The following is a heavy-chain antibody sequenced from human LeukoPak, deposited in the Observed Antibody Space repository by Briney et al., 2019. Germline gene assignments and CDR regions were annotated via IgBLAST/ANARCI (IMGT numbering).Heavy chain of an antibody. V-gene: IGHV3-20*04. CDR1: GFTFSGYW. CDR3: ARGDVDTAMGDPFDY. J-gene: IGHJ4*02. CDR2: INWNGGST. Sequence: GGSLRLSCAASGFTFSGYWMHWVRQAPGKGLEWVSGINWNGGSTGYADSVKGRFTISRDNAKNSLYLQMNSLRAEDTALYYCARGDVDTAMGDPFDYWGQGTLVTVSS. D-gene: IGHD5-18*01.